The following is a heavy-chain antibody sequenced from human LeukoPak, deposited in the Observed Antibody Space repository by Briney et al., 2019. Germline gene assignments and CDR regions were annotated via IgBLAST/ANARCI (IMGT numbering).Heavy chain of an antibody. V-gene: IGHV1-69*06. CDR3: ARASNDYGDYQYFQH. J-gene: IGHJ1*01. Sequence: GASVKVSCKASGGTFSSYAISWVRQAPGQGLEWMGGIIPIFGTANYAQKFQGRVTITADKSTSTAYMELSSLRSEDTAVYYCARASNDYGDYQYFQHRGQGTLVTVSS. D-gene: IGHD4-17*01. CDR1: GGTFSSYA. CDR2: IIPIFGTA.